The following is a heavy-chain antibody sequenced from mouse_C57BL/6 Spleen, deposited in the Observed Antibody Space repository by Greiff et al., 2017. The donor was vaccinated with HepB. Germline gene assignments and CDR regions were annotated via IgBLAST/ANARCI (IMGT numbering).Heavy chain of an antibody. CDR2: IHPNSGST. V-gene: IGHV1-64*01. J-gene: IGHJ4*01. Sequence: QVQLQQSGAELVKPGASVKLSCKASGYTFTSYWMHWVKQRPGQGLEWIGMIHPNSGSTNYNEKFKSKATLTVDKSSSTAYMQLSSLTSEDSAVYYCASLLQFRNAMDYWGQGTSVTVSS. D-gene: IGHD2-1*01. CDR1: GYTFTSYW. CDR3: ASLLQFRNAMDY.